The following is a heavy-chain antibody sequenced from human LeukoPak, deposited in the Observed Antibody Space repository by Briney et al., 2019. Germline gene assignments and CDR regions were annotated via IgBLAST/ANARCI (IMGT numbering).Heavy chain of an antibody. V-gene: IGHV4-38-2*02. D-gene: IGHD6-19*01. CDR1: GYSISSGYY. CDR3: ASHHSSGWHFDY. CDR2: IYHSGST. J-gene: IGHJ4*02. Sequence: PSETLSLTCTVSGYSISSGYYWGWIRQPPGKGLEWIGSIYHSGSTYYNPSLKSRVTISVDTSKNQFSLKLSSVTAADTAVYYCASHHSSGWHFDYWGQGTLVTVSS.